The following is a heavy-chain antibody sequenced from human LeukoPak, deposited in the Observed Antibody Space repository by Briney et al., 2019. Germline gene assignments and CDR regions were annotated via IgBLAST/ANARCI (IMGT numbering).Heavy chain of an antibody. CDR1: GFTFSSYG. CDR2: ISYDGSNK. Sequence: GGSLRLSCAASGFTFSSYGMHWVRQAPGKGLEWVAVISYDGSNKYYADSVKGRFTISRDNSKNTLYLQMNSLRAEDTAVYYCAKEFDAPRRQYPSWGQGTLVTVSS. CDR3: AKEFDAPRRQYPS. V-gene: IGHV3-30*18. D-gene: IGHD2-2*02. J-gene: IGHJ4*02.